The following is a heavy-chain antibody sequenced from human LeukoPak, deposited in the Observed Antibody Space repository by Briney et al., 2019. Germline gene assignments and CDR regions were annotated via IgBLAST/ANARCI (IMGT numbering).Heavy chain of an antibody. CDR1: GYTFTGYY. D-gene: IGHD3-9*01. CDR2: INPNSGGT. Sequence: ASVKVSCKASGYTFTGYYMHWVRQAPGQGLEWMGWINPNSGGTNYAQKFQGRVTMTRDTSISTAYMELSRLRSDDTAVYYCARDRRYFDWSLYYYYYYMDVWGKGTTVTVSS. V-gene: IGHV1-2*02. J-gene: IGHJ6*03. CDR3: ARDRRYFDWSLYYYYYYMDV.